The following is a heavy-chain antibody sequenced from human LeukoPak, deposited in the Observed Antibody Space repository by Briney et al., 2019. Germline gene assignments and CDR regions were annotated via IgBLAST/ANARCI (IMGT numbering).Heavy chain of an antibody. V-gene: IGHV1-69*01. Sequence: ASVKVSCKASGGTFSSYAISWVRQAPGQGLEWMGGIIPIFGTANYAQKFQGRVTITADESTSTAYMELSSLRSEDTAVYYCARKQIIDGAFDIWGQGTMVTVSS. D-gene: IGHD3-10*01. CDR1: GGTFSSYA. CDR2: IIPIFGTA. CDR3: ARKQIIDGAFDI. J-gene: IGHJ3*02.